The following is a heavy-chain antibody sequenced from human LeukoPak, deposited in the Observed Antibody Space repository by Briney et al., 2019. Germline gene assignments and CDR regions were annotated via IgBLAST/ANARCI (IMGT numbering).Heavy chain of an antibody. CDR1: GGSFSGYY. CDR2: INHSGST. J-gene: IGHJ5*02. V-gene: IGHV4-34*01. D-gene: IGHD1-26*01. CDR3: ARGPGSWSLVWFDP. Sequence: SETLSLTCAVYGGSFSGYYWSWIRQPPGKGLEWIGEINHSGSTNYNPSLKSRVTISVDTSKNQFSLKLSSVTAADTAGYYCARGPGSWSLVWFDPWGQGTLVTVSS.